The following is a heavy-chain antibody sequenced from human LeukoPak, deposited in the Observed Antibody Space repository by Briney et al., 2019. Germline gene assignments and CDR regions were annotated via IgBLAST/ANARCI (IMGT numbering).Heavy chain of an antibody. V-gene: IGHV4-59*01. CDR2: IYYSGST. J-gene: IGHJ6*03. CDR1: GGSISSYY. CDR3: ARAASYYYYYYMDV. Sequence: SETLSLTCSVSGGSISSYYWSWIRQPPGKGLEWIGYIYYSGSTDYNPSLKSRVTISVDTSKNQFSLKLSSVTAADTAVYYCARAASYYYYYYMDVWGKGTTVTVSS.